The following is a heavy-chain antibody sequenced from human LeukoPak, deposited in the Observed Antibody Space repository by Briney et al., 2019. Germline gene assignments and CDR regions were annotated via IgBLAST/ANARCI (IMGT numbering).Heavy chain of an antibody. J-gene: IGHJ4*02. Sequence: PGGSLRLSCAASGFTFRSYAMSWVRQAPGKGLEWVSAISGSGSITSYADSVKGRFTISRDNSKDTLFLQMNSLSAEDTAVYYCATGPSSHRPEYRYFDYWGQGTLVTVSS. CDR1: GFTFRSYA. V-gene: IGHV3-23*01. D-gene: IGHD2/OR15-2a*01. CDR2: ISGSGSIT. CDR3: ATGPSSHRPEYRYFDY.